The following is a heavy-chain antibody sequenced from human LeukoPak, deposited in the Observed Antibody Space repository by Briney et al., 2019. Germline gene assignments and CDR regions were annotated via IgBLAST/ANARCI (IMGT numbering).Heavy chain of an antibody. D-gene: IGHD3-10*01. Sequence: GGSLRLSCAASGFTFSSYAMSWVRQAPGKGLEWVSAISGSGGSTYYADSVKGRFTISRDNSKNTLYLQMNSLRAEATAVYYCAKDRIPLPTVRGAIYYYYGMDVWGQGTTVTVSS. CDR3: AKDRIPLPTVRGAIYYYYGMDV. V-gene: IGHV3-23*01. CDR1: GFTFSSYA. J-gene: IGHJ6*02. CDR2: ISGSGGST.